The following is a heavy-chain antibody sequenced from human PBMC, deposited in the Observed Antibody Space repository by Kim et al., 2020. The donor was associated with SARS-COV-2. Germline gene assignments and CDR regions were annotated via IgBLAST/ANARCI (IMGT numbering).Heavy chain of an antibody. V-gene: IGHV3-23*01. Sequence: GGSLRLSCAASGFTFSSYAMSWVRQAPGKGLEWVSAISGSGGSTYYADSVKGRFTISRDNSKNTLYLQMNSLRAEDTAVYYCAKAGVRGDDYYYYGMDVWGQRTTVTVSS. CDR1: GFTFSSYA. CDR3: AKAGVRGDDYYYYGMDV. CDR2: ISGSGGST. J-gene: IGHJ6*02. D-gene: IGHD3-10*01.